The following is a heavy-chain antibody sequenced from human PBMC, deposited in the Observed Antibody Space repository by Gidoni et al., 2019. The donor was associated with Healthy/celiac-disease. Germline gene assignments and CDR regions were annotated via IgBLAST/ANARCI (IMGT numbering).Heavy chain of an antibody. Sequence: QLQLQESGPGLVKPSETLSLTCPVSGGSISSSSYYWGWIRQPPGKGLEWIGSIYYSGSTYYNPSLKSRVTISVDTSKNQFSLKLSSVTAADTAVYYCARDQTPNYSNYSFDPWGQGTLVTVSS. CDR1: GGSISSSSYY. CDR2: IYYSGST. CDR3: ARDQTPNYSNYSFDP. J-gene: IGHJ5*02. D-gene: IGHD4-4*01. V-gene: IGHV4-39*07.